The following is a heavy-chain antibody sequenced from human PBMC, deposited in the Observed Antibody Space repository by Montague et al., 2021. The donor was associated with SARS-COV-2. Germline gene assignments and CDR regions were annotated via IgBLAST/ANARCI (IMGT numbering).Heavy chain of an antibody. V-gene: IGHV4-59*08. D-gene: IGHD3-9*01. Sequence: SETLSLTCTVSGVSVTDYYWSWIRQPPGKGLEWVGDVLYNKGTNFNPSLKSRVAISVDTSKNQFSLRLTSVIAADTASYYCVRHPHYDGLNGPPDFWDQGTLVTVSS. CDR1: GVSVTDYY. J-gene: IGHJ4*02. CDR2: VLYNKGT. CDR3: VRHPHYDGLNGPPDF.